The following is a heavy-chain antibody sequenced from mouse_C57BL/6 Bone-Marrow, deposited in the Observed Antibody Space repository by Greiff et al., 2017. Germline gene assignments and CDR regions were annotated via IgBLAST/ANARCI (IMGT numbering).Heavy chain of an antibody. Sequence: EVKLVESGGGLVKPGGSLKLSCAASGFTFSDYGMHWVRQAPEKGLEWVAYISSGSSTIYYADTVKGRFTISRDNAKNTLFLQMTSLRSEDTAMYYCARSYDGYWAAYYAMDYWGQGTSVTVSS. CDR1: GFTFSDYG. CDR3: ARSYDGYWAAYYAMDY. J-gene: IGHJ4*01. V-gene: IGHV5-17*01. CDR2: ISSGSSTI. D-gene: IGHD2-3*01.